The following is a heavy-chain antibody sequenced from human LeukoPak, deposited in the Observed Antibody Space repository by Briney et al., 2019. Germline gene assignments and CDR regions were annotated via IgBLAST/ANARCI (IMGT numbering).Heavy chain of an antibody. CDR2: IYYSGST. D-gene: IGHD1-26*01. V-gene: IGHV4-39*01. CDR1: GGSISGSSYY. J-gene: IGHJ3*02. CDR3: ARHQHSGSYYVGAFDI. Sequence: SETLSLTCTVSGGSISGSSYYWGWIRQPPGQGLEWIGTIYYSGSTYYNPSLKSRVTISVDTSKNQFSLKLSSVTAADTAVYYCARHQHSGSYYVGAFDIWGQGTMVTVSS.